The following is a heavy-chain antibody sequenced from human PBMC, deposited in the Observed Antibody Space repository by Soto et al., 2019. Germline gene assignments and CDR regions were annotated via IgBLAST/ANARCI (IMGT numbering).Heavy chain of an antibody. Sequence: QVQLEQSGAEVKKPVSSVKISCKASGGTLSDHGVSWLRQAPGQGLEWVGGTIPVFNTAKYAPKFQGRVTIASDKSTNIAYMELGSLRSDDTAFYYCARGVYGSGNYYTGPSAFDIWGQGTLVIVSS. D-gene: IGHD3-10*01. V-gene: IGHV1-69*06. CDR2: TIPVFNTA. J-gene: IGHJ3*02. CDR1: GGTLSDHG. CDR3: ARGVYGSGNYYTGPSAFDI.